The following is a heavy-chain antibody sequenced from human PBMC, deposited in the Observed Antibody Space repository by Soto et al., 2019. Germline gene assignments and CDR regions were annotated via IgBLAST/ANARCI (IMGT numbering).Heavy chain of an antibody. D-gene: IGHD1-1*01. Sequence: GRSLTLSCAASGFTFSMYWMHWVRQVPGKGPEGVSRINDDGISTNYADSVKGRFNISRDNATNTLYLQMNALRVEDAGVYYRTRGPRPTSTGTGALWGRGTLVTVS. CDR3: TRGPRPTSTGTGAL. CDR1: GFTFSMYW. V-gene: IGHV3-74*01. CDR2: INDDGIST. J-gene: IGHJ4*02.